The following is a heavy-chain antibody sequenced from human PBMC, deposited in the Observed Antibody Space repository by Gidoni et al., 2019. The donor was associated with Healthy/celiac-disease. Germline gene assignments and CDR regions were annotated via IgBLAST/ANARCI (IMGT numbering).Heavy chain of an antibody. CDR2: IWYDGSNK. Sequence: QVQLVESGGGVVQPGRSLRLSWSASGFPFSSYGMHWVRQAPGKGLGWVAVIWYDGSNKYYADSVKGRFTISRDNSKNTLYLQMNSLRAEDTAVYYCARGLDYGDYYYGMDVWGQGTTVTVSS. CDR3: ARGLDYGDYYYGMDV. CDR1: GFPFSSYG. V-gene: IGHV3-33*01. J-gene: IGHJ6*02. D-gene: IGHD4-17*01.